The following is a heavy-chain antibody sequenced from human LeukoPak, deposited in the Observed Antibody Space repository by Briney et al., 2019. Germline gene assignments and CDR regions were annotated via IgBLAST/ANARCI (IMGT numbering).Heavy chain of an antibody. CDR2: ISGDGGST. CDR3: AKDITSSWYIASGAFDI. D-gene: IGHD6-13*01. V-gene: IGHV3-43*02. J-gene: IGHJ3*02. CDR1: GFIFNDCA. Sequence: GGSLRLYCAASGFIFNDCAMHWLRQAAGKGLERVSLISGDGGSTYCADSVNGGFTISRDNSKNSLHLQMNSLTPDDPPLYYCAKDITSSWYIASGAFDIWGQGTMVTVHS.